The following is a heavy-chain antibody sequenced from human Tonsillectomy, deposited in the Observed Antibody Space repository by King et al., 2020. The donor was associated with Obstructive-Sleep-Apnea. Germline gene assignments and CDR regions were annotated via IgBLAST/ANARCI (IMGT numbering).Heavy chain of an antibody. V-gene: IGHV3-64D*09. CDR1: CFTFSSYA. CDR3: VKGSGG. J-gene: IGHJ4*02. Sequence: VQLVESGGGLVQPGGSLRLSCSASCFTFSSYAMHWARQAPGKGLEYVLAISSNGGSTYYADSVKVRFTISRDNSKNTLYLQMSSLRAEDTAVYYCVKGSGGWGQGTLVTVSS. D-gene: IGHD2-8*02. CDR2: ISSNGGST.